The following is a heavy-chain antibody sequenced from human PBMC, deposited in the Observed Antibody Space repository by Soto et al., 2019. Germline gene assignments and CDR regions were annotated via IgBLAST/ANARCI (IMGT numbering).Heavy chain of an antibody. V-gene: IGHV4-30-2*01. D-gene: IGHD2-8*01. CDR3: ARGRDCTNGVCLFDY. Sequence: PSETLSLTCAVSGGSISSSVYSWIWIRQPPGKGLEWIGSIYHSGSTYYNPSLKSRVTISVDRSKNQFSLKLSSVTAADTAVYYCARGRDCTNGVCLFDYWGQGTLVTV. CDR2: IYHSGST. CDR1: GGSISSSVYS. J-gene: IGHJ4*02.